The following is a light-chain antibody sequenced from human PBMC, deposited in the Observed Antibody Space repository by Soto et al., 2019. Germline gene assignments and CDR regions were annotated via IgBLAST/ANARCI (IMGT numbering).Light chain of an antibody. CDR1: QSISIR. CDR2: KAS. J-gene: IGKJ1*01. V-gene: IGKV1-5*03. CDR3: QQYNDYSWT. Sequence: DIQMTQSPSTLSASVGDRVAITCRASQSISIRLAWYQQKPGKAPKLLIYKASRLESGVPSRFSGSGSETEFTLTISRLQPDDVATYYCQQYNDYSWTFGQGTKVEIK.